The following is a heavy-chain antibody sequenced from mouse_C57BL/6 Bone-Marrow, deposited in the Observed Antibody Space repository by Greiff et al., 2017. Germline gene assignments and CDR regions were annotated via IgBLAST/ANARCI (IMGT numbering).Heavy chain of an antibody. D-gene: IGHD1-1*01. V-gene: IGHV5-4*01. CDR1: GFPFSSYA. CDR2: ISDGGSYT. CDR3: AREDYGSSQFAY. J-gene: IGHJ3*01. Sequence: EVHLVESGGGLVKPGGSLKLSCAASGFPFSSYAMSWVRQTPEKRLAWVATISDGGSYTYYPDNVKGRFTISRDNAKNNLYLQMSHLKSEDTAMYYCAREDYGSSQFAYWGQGTLVTVSA.